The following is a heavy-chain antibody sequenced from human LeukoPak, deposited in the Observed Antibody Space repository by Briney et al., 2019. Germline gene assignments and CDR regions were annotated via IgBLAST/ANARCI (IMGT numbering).Heavy chain of an antibody. D-gene: IGHD2-15*01. CDR1: GFTFSSYS. Sequence: PGGSLRLSCAASGFTFSSYSMSWVRQAQGKGLEWVSAISGSGGSTYYAYSVKGRFTISRDNSKNTLYLQMNSLRAEDTAVYYCAKGDVVAVAATPSWFDPWGQGTLVTVSS. CDR2: ISGSGGST. V-gene: IGHV3-23*01. J-gene: IGHJ5*02. CDR3: AKGDVVAVAATPSWFDP.